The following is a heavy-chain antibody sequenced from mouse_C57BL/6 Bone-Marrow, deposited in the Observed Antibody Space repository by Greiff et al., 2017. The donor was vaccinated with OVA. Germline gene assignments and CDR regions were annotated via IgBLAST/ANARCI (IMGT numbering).Heavy chain of an antibody. V-gene: IGHV3-6*01. CDR2: ISYDGSN. D-gene: IGHD2-1*01. CDR3: ARARGNFAWFAY. CDR1: GYSITSGYY. Sequence: EVKLMESGPGLVKPSQSLSLTCSVTGYSITSGYYWNWIRQFPGNKLEWMGYISYDGSNNYNPSLKNRISITRDTSKNQFFLKLNSVTTEDTATYYCARARGNFAWFAYWGQGTLVTVSA. J-gene: IGHJ3*01.